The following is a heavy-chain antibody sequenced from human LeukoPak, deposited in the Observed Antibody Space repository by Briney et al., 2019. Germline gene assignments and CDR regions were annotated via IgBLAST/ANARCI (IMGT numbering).Heavy chain of an antibody. CDR2: IYYSGST. D-gene: IGHD6-19*01. J-gene: IGHJ4*02. V-gene: IGHV4-59*01. CDR1: GGSISSFH. CDR3: ARRAYSSGYYFFDY. Sequence: KPSETLSLTCTVSGGSISSFHWSWIRQPPGKGLEWIGYIYYSGSTNCNPSLKSRVTISVDTSKNQFSLKLSSATAADTAVYYCARRAYSSGYYFFDYWSQGALVTVSS.